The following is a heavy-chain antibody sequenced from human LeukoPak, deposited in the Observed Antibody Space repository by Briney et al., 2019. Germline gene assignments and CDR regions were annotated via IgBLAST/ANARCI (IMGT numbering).Heavy chain of an antibody. D-gene: IGHD6-19*01. CDR1: GYTFTSYG. CDR2: ISAYNGNT. J-gene: IGHJ4*02. V-gene: IGHV1-18*01. Sequence: ASVKVSCKASGYTFTSYGISWVRQAPGQGLEWMGWISAYNGNTNYAQKLQGRVTITTDTSTSTAYMELRSLRSDDTAVYYCARLRQWLATDNFDYWGQGTLVTVSS. CDR3: ARLRQWLATDNFDY.